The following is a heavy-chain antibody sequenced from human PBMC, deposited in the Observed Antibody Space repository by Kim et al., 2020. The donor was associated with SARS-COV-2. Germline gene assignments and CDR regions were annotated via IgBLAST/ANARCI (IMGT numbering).Heavy chain of an antibody. J-gene: IGHJ6*02. CDR2: ISHDGRNK. CDR3: VKDLPPAAFYFYYGMDV. V-gene: IGHV3-30*18. Sequence: GGSLRLSCAASGFSFNSFGMHWVRQAPGKGLEWVAVISHDGRNKNYADSVKGRFTISRDNSRNMLYLQMNSLRAEDTAVYYCVKDLPPAAFYFYYGMDVWGLGTTVTVSS. CDR1: GFSFNSFG. D-gene: IGHD2-2*01.